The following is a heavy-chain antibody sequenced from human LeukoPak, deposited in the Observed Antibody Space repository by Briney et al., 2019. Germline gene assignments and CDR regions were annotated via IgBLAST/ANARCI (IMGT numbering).Heavy chain of an antibody. V-gene: IGHV4-59*08. J-gene: IGHJ3*02. CDR2: IYYSGST. CDR3: AATYYYDSSGYSTTHTFGTFDI. Sequence: PSETLSLTCTVSGGSISSYYWSRIRQPPGKGLEWIGYIYYSGSTNYNPSLKSRVTISVDTSKNQFSLKLSSVTAADTAVYYCAATYYYDSSGYSTTHTFGTFDIWGQGTMVTVSS. CDR1: GGSISSYY. D-gene: IGHD3-22*01.